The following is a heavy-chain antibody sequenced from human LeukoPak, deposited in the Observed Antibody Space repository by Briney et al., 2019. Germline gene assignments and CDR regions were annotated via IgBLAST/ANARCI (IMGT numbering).Heavy chain of an antibody. CDR3: ARDYGEQRYCGGVCQSYFQH. V-gene: IGHV1-46*01. D-gene: IGHD2-21*02. CDR2: INPSGGST. J-gene: IGHJ1*01. Sequence: ASVKVSCKASGYTFTSYYMHWVRQAPGQGLEWMGIINPSGGSTSYAQKFQGRVTMTRDMSTSTVYMELSSLRSEDTAVYYCARDYGEQRYCGGVCQSYFQHWGQGTLVTVSS. CDR1: GYTFTSYY.